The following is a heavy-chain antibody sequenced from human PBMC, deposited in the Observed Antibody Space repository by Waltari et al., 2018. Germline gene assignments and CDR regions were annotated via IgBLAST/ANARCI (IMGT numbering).Heavy chain of an antibody. CDR2: IYYSGST. CDR3: AREGNYDFWSGYINWFDP. D-gene: IGHD3-3*01. J-gene: IGHJ5*02. V-gene: IGHV4-59*11. CDR1: GGSISSHY. Sequence: QVQLQESGPGLVKPSETLSLTCTVSGGSISSHYWSWIRQPPGKGLEWIGYIYYSGSTNYNPSLKSRVTISVDTSKNQFSLKLSSVTAADTAVYYCAREGNYDFWSGYINWFDPWGQGTLVTVSS.